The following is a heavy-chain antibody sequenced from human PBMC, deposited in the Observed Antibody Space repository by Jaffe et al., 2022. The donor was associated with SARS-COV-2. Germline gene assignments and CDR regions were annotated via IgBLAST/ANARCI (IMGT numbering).Heavy chain of an antibody. J-gene: IGHJ5*02. Sequence: QVQLVQSGAEVKKPGASVKVSCKASGYTFTSYYMHWVRQAPGQGLEWMGIINPSGGSTSYAQKFQGRVTMTRDTSTSTVYMELSSLRSEDTAVYYCARGATPDYYDSGPSKNWFDPWGQGTLVTVSS. CDR2: INPSGGST. V-gene: IGHV1-46*01. CDR3: ARGATPDYYDSGPSKNWFDP. D-gene: IGHD3-10*01. CDR1: GYTFTSYY.